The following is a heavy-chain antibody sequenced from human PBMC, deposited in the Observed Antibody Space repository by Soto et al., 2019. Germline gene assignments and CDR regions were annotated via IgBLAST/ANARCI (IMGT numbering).Heavy chain of an antibody. D-gene: IGHD2-15*01. V-gene: IGHV1-18*01. CDR1: GYTFTSYG. J-gene: IGHJ4*02. CDR2: ISAYNGNT. Sequence: QVQLVQSGAEVKKPGASVKVSCKASGYTFTSYGISWVRQAPGQGLGWMGWISAYNGNTNYAQKLQGRVTMTTDTSTSTAYMELRSLRSDDTAVYYCASPRRCVIGGSCSFDYWGQGTLVTVSS. CDR3: ASPRRCVIGGSCSFDY.